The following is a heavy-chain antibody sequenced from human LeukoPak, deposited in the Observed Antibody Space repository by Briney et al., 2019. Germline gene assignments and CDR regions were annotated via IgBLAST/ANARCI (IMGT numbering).Heavy chain of an antibody. CDR1: GYSFTSYW. V-gene: IGHV5-51*01. CDR2: IYPDDSDT. J-gene: IGHJ4*02. D-gene: IGHD3-22*01. CDR3: ARGVRVVDYYFDY. Sequence: GESLKISCKGSGYSFTSYWIGWVRQMPGKGLEWMGIIYPDDSDTRYSPSLQGQVTISADKSISTAYLQWSSLKASDTAMFYCARGVRVVDYYFDYWGQGTLVTVSS.